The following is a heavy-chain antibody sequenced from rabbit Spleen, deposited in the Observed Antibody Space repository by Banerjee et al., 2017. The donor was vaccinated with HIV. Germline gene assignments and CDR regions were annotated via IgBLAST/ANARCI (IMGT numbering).Heavy chain of an antibody. CDR2: MDTGSSGFT. J-gene: IGHJ6*01. D-gene: IGHD8-1*01. CDR1: GVSFSSDYY. Sequence: QSLEESGGDLVKPGASLTLTCTASGVSFSSDYYMCWVRQAPGKGLEWIACMDTGSSGFTYFASWAKGRFTISKTSSTTVTLQMTSLTAADTATYFCARDSGSSFSSYGMDLWGPGTLVTVS. CDR3: ARDSGSSFSSYGMDL. V-gene: IGHV1S40*01.